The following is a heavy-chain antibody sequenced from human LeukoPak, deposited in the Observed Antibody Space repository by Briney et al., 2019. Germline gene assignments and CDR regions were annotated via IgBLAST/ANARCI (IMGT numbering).Heavy chain of an antibody. CDR2: ISAYNGNT. D-gene: IGHD6-13*01. CDR3: ARGEPRSSSSFNWFDP. J-gene: IGHJ5*02. Sequence: VASVKVSCKASGYTFTSYGISWVRQAPGQGLEWMGWISAYNGNTNYAQKLQGRVTMTTDTSTSTAYMELRSLRSDDTAVYYCARGEPRSSSSFNWFDPWGQGTLVTVSS. CDR1: GYTFTSYG. V-gene: IGHV1-18*01.